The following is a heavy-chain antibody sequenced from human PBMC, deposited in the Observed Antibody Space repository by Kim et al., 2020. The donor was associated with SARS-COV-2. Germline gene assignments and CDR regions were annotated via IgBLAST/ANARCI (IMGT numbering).Heavy chain of an antibody. D-gene: IGHD3-10*01. Sequence: SETLSLTCTVSGGSISSSSYYWGWIRQPPGKGLEWIGSIYYSGSTYYNPSLKSRVTISVDTSKNQFSLKLSSVTAADTAVYYCARDRGPGGMDVWGQGTTVTVSS. J-gene: IGHJ6*02. V-gene: IGHV4-39*07. CDR3: ARDRGPGGMDV. CDR1: GGSISSSSYY. CDR2: IYYSGST.